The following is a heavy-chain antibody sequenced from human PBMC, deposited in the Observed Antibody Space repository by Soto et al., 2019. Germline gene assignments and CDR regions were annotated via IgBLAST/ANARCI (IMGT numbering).Heavy chain of an antibody. V-gene: IGHV3-15*07. CDR2: IKSKTDGGTT. J-gene: IGHJ6*02. Sequence: GGSLRLSCAASGFTFSNAWMNWVRQAPGKGLEWVGRIKSKTDGGTTDYAAPVKGRFTISRDDSKNTLYLQMNSLKTEDTAVYYCTTDHRAIFGVSGPYYYYGMDVWGQGTTVTVSS. D-gene: IGHD3-3*01. CDR3: TTDHRAIFGVSGPYYYYGMDV. CDR1: GFTFSNAW.